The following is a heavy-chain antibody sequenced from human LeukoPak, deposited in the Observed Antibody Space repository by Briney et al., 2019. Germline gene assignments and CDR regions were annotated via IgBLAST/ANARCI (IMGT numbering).Heavy chain of an antibody. Sequence: ASVKVSCKASGYTFTSYGISWVRQAPGQGLEWMGWISAYNGNTNYAQKLQGRVTMTTDTSTSTAYMELSSLRSEDTAVYYCARDLKDYDFWSGYYTGIGYYMDVWGKGTTVTVSS. J-gene: IGHJ6*03. V-gene: IGHV1-18*01. CDR1: GYTFTSYG. CDR3: ARDLKDYDFWSGYYTGIGYYMDV. CDR2: ISAYNGNT. D-gene: IGHD3-3*01.